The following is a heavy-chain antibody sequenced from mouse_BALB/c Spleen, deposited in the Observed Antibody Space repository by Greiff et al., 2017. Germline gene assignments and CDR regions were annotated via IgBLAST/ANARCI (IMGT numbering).Heavy chain of an antibody. CDR1: GFNIKDNY. CDR2: IDPANGNT. CDR3: ARSLLRLGFDY. V-gene: IGHV14-3*02. Sequence: EVQLQQSGAELVKPGASVKLSCTASGFNIKDNYMHWVKQRPEQGLEWIGRIDPANGNTKYDPKFQGKATITADTSSNTAYLQLSSLTSEDTAVYYCARSLLRLGFDYWGQGTTLTVSS. J-gene: IGHJ2*01. D-gene: IGHD1-2*01.